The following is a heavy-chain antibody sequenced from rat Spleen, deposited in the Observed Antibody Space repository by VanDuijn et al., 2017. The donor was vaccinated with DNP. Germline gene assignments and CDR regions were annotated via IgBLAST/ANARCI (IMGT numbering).Heavy chain of an antibody. D-gene: IGHD1-11*01. CDR2: ISGSGGNT. J-gene: IGHJ2*01. Sequence: EVQLVESGGGLVQPGRSLKLSCAASGFTFSNFGMTWVRQAPAKGLEWVATISGSGGNTYYRDSVKDRFSISRENAKSTLYLQMNSLRSEDTATYYCASLNYGGYLIYWGQGVMVTVSS. CDR1: GFTFSNFG. V-gene: IGHV5S23*01. CDR3: ASLNYGGYLIY.